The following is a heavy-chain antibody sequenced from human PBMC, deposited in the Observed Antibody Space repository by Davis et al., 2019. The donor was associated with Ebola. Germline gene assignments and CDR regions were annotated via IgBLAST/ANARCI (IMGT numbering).Heavy chain of an antibody. CDR3: ARDAPMKDYYYYGMDV. D-gene: IGHD3-22*01. CDR2: INPNSGGT. CDR1: GYTFTSYY. J-gene: IGHJ6*02. Sequence: ASVKVSCKTSGYTFTSYYMHWVRQAPGQGLEWMGWINPNSGGTNYAQKFQGWVTMTRDTSISTAYMELSRLRSDDTAVYYCARDAPMKDYYYYGMDVWGQGTTVTVSS. V-gene: IGHV1-2*04.